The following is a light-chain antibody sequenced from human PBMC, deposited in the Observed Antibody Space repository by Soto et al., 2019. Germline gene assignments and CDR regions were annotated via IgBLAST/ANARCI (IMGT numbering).Light chain of an antibody. V-gene: IGKV1-5*01. CDR3: QQYNRYSNT. Sequence: DIQMTQSPSTLSASVGDRVTITCRASQSISSWLAWYQQKPGKAPKLLIYDASSLESGVPSRFSGSGSGTEFNLTISSLQPDDFATYYCQQYNRYSNTFGQGTKLEIK. CDR1: QSISSW. CDR2: DAS. J-gene: IGKJ2*01.